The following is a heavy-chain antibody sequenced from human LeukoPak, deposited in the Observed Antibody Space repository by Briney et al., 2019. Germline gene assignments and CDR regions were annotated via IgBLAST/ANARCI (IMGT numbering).Heavy chain of an antibody. J-gene: IGHJ3*02. CDR2: ISAYNGNT. V-gene: IGHV1-18*01. CDR1: GYTFTSYG. CDR3: AVKASPGTNFGDAFDI. D-gene: IGHD3-16*01. Sequence: ASVKVSCKASGYTFTSYGISWVRQAPGQGLEWMGWISAYNGNTNYAQKLQGRVTMTRDMSTSTVYMELSSLRSEDTAVYYCAVKASPGTNFGDAFDIWGQGTMVTVSS.